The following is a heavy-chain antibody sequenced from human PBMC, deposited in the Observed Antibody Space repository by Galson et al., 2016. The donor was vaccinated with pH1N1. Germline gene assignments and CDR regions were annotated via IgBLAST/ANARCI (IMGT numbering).Heavy chain of an antibody. CDR2: IKSEADGATT. V-gene: IGHV3-15*01. CDR3: TIRGTNYPTSLGP. Sequence: SLRLSCAVSGITFTNAWMTWVRQAPGKGLEWVGHIKSEADGATTDYAAPVRGRFSISRDDSKNNVFLEMSSLKTEDTGVYFCTIRGTNYPTSLGPWGRGSLVTVSS. CDR1: GITFTNAW. J-gene: IGHJ4*02. D-gene: IGHD1-26*01.